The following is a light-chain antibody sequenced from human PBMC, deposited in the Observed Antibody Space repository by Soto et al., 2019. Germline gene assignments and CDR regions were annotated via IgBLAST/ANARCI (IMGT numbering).Light chain of an antibody. CDR2: EVS. V-gene: IGLV2-14*01. CDR1: SSDVGGYNY. J-gene: IGLJ3*02. Sequence: QSALTQPASVSGSPGQSITISCTGTSSDVGGYNYVSWYQQHPGKAPKLMIYEVSNRPSGVSSRFSGSKSGNTASLTISGLQAEDEADYYCSSYTSSSTRVFGEGTKVTVL. CDR3: SSYTSSSTRV.